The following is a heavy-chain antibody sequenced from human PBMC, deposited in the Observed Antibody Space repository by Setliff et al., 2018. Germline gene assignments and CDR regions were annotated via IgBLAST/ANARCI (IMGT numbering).Heavy chain of an antibody. CDR1: GFAFTTYD. D-gene: IGHD3-22*01. J-gene: IGHJ6*03. V-gene: IGHV3-21*01. CDR2: ISSTSTYI. CDR3: ARLALTGYDSSGYYYALEYYYYMDV. Sequence: PGESLKISCAASGFAFTTYDMNWVRQAPGRGLEWVSAISSTSTYIYYADSVKGRFTISRDNSKNSLYLHMNSLRAEDTAVYYCARLALTGYDSSGYYYALEYYYYMDVWGKGTTVTVSS.